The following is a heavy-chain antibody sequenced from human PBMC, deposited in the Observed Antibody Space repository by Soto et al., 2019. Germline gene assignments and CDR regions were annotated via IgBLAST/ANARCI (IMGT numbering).Heavy chain of an antibody. J-gene: IGHJ5*02. CDR3: ARGVTMVRGVINWFDP. V-gene: IGHV1-18*01. Sequence: ASVKVSCKASGYTFTSYGISWVRQAPGQGLEGMGWISAYNGNTNYAQKLQGRVTMTTDTSTSTAYMELRSLRSDDTAVYYCARGVTMVRGVINWFDPWGQGTLVTVSS. CDR1: GYTFTSYG. D-gene: IGHD3-10*01. CDR2: ISAYNGNT.